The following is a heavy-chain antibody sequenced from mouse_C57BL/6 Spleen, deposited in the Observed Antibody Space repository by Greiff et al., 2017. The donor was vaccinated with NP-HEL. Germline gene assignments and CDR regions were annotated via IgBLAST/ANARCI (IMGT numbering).Heavy chain of an antibody. CDR3: ARGHYYGSSFYFDY. CDR2: INPNNGGT. CDR1: GYTFTDYN. V-gene: IGHV1-22*01. D-gene: IGHD1-1*01. Sequence: VQLKQSGPELVKPGASVKMSCKASGYTFTDYNMHWVKQSHGKSLEWIGYINPNNGGTSYNQKFKGKATLTVNKSSSTAYMELRSLTSEDSAVYYCARGHYYGSSFYFDYWGQGTTLTVSS. J-gene: IGHJ2*01.